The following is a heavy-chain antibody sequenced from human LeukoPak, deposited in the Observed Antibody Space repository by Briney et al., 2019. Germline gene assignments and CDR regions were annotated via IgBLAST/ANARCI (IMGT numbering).Heavy chain of an antibody. D-gene: IGHD4-17*01. V-gene: IGHV3-21*01. Sequence: PGGSLRLSCAVSGFTITTYNMNWVRQAPGKGLEWVSVISSSGSYINYADSVKGRFTISKDNVKNSLYLQMNSLRVEDTAVYYCARESPPVTPFFVLWGQGTLDTVSS. J-gene: IGHJ1*01. CDR1: GFTITTYN. CDR2: ISSSGSYI. CDR3: ARESPPVTPFFVL.